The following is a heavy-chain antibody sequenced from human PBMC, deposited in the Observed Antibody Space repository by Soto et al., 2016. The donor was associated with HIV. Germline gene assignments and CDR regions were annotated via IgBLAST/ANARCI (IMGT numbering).Heavy chain of an antibody. Sequence: QVHLVESGGGVVQPGKSLRLSCEASGLIFSDFDMHWVRQVPGKGLEWVAIIWSDGSNKYYRNSVKGRFVISRDNNKNTLYLQMNSLRADDTAIYYCLKSYASGTYYRTLLDSWGQGTLVTVSS. J-gene: IGHJ4*02. V-gene: IGHV3-33*06. CDR2: IWSDGSNK. D-gene: IGHD3-10*01. CDR3: LKSYASGTYYRTLLDS. CDR1: GLIFSDFD.